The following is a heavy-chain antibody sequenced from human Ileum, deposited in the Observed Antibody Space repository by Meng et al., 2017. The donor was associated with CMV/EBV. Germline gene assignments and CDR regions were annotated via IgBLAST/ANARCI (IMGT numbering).Heavy chain of an antibody. D-gene: IGHD2-2*01. Sequence: SGFMFSRYWMSWVRQAPGKGLEWVAKIKPDGTEGYYVDSVKGRFTISRDNAKNSLYLQVNSLRDEDTAVYYCVRYFCTDASCSLFDYWGQGTLVTVSS. V-gene: IGHV3-7*01. CDR1: GFMFSRYW. J-gene: IGHJ4*02. CDR2: IKPDGTEG. CDR3: VRYFCTDASCSLFDY.